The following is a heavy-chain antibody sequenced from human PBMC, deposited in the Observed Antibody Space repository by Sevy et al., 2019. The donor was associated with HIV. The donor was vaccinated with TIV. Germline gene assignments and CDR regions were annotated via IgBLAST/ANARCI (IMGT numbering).Heavy chain of an antibody. CDR2: VSSDGSEI. CDR3: ARDQLWSIDY. CDR1: GFTFSTYA. V-gene: IGHV3-30-3*01. Sequence: GGSLRLSCAVSGFTFSTYAMHWVRQAPGKGLECVAIVSSDGSEINYADSVKGRFTISRDNSRNTLYLQMNSLRTEDTALYYSARDQLWSIDYWGQGTLVTVSS. J-gene: IGHJ4*02. D-gene: IGHD7-27*01.